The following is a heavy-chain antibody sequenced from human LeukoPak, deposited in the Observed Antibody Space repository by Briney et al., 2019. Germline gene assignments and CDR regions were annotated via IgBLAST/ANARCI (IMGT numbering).Heavy chain of an antibody. J-gene: IGHJ4*02. CDR3: ARDTDMTPYYFDY. CDR2: INTNTGNP. D-gene: IGHD5-18*01. V-gene: IGHV7-4-1*02. CDR1: GGTFSSYA. Sequence: ASVKVSCKASGGTFSSYAISWVRQAPGQGLEWMGWINTNTGNPTYAQGFTGRFVFSLDTSVSTAYLQISSLKAEDTAVYYCARDTDMTPYYFDYWGQGTLVTVSS.